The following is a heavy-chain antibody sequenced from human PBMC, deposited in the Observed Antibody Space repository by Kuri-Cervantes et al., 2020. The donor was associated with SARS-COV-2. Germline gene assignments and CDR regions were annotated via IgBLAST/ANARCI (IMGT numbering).Heavy chain of an antibody. CDR3: AKAEGYYSWSGYSYFDY. D-gene: IGHD3-3*01. CDR1: GFTLSSYA. Sequence: GGSLRLASAPSGFTLSSYAMSWVRQAPGKGLEWDSAISGSGGSTYYADSVKGRFTISRDNSKNSLYLQINSLRSVDTAVYYCAKAEGYYSWSGYSYFDYWGQGTLVTVSS. V-gene: IGHV3-23*01. CDR2: ISGSGGST. J-gene: IGHJ4*02.